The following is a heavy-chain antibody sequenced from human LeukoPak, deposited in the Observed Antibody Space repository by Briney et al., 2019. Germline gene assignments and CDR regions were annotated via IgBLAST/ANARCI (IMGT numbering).Heavy chain of an antibody. V-gene: IGHV1-18*01. J-gene: IGHJ4*02. CDR3: AIPHYGSSGYPIAYFDY. CDR1: GYTFTSYG. CDR2: ISAYNGNT. Sequence: ASVKVSCKASGYTFTSYGISWVRQAPGQGLEWMGWISAYNGNTNYAQKLQGRVTLTTDTSTSTAYMELRSLRSDDTAVYYCAIPHYGSSGYPIAYFDYWGQGTLVTVSS. D-gene: IGHD3-22*01.